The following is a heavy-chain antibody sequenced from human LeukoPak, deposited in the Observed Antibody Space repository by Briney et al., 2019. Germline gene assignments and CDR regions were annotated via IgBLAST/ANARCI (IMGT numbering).Heavy chain of an antibody. V-gene: IGHV3-53*01. CDR2: IYSGGST. CDR3: ARDGPSVVPAASWFDP. Sequence: GGSLRLSCAASGFTVSSNYMSWVRQAPGKGLEWVSVIYSGGSTYYADSVKGRFTISRDNSKNTLYLQMNSLRAEDTAVYYCARDGPSVVPAASWFDPWGQGTLVTVSS. D-gene: IGHD2-2*01. CDR1: GFTVSSNY. J-gene: IGHJ5*02.